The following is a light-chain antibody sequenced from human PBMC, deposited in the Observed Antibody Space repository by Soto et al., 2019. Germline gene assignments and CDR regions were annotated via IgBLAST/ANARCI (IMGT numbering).Light chain of an antibody. Sequence: QSALTQPASVSGSPGQSITISCTGTSSDVGSYNLVSWYQQHPGEAPKLMIYEVTKRPSGVSNRFSGSKSGNTASLTISGLQTEDEADYYCCSYGGGQVGVFGGGTKVTGL. CDR1: SSDVGSYNL. V-gene: IGLV2-23*02. J-gene: IGLJ2*01. CDR3: CSYGGGQVGV. CDR2: EVT.